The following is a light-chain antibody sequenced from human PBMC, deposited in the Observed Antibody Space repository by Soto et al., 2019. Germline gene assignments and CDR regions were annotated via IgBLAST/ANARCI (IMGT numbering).Light chain of an antibody. V-gene: IGLV3-1*01. J-gene: IGLJ2*01. CDR1: KLGDKY. CDR2: QDS. CDR3: QAWDINTEV. Sequence: SSELTQPPSVSVSPGQTASITCSGDKLGDKYACWYQQKPGQSPVLVIYQDSRRPSGIPERFSGSNSGNTATLTISGTQAMDEADYYCQAWDINTEVFGGGTKLTVL.